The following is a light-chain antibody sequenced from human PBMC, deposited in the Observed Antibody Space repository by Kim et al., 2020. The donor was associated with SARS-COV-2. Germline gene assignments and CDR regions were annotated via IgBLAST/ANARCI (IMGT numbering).Light chain of an antibody. Sequence: APGKTARITCGGNNIGSKGVHWYQQKPGQAPVLVIYYDSDRPSGIPERFSGSNSGNTATLTISRVEGGDEADYYCQVWDSSSDHRVFGGGTQLTVL. CDR3: QVWDSSSDHRV. V-gene: IGLV3-21*04. CDR1: NIGSKG. J-gene: IGLJ3*02. CDR2: YDS.